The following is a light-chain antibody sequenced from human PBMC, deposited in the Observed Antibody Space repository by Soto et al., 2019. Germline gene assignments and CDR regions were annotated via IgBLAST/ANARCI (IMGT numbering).Light chain of an antibody. Sequence: EIVLTQSPGTLSLSPGERATLSCRASQSISSSYLAWYQQKPGQAPRLLIYGASRRATGIPDRFSGRESGTDFNLTITTLEPEDSAVYLCQQYASSTYTFGQGTKVDIK. CDR2: GAS. CDR3: QQYASSTYT. J-gene: IGKJ2*01. V-gene: IGKV3-20*01. CDR1: QSISSSY.